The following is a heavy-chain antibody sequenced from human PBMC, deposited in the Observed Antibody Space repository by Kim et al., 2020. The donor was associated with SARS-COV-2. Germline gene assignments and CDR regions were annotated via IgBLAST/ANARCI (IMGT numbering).Heavy chain of an antibody. CDR3: ARDPSYYYDRGYMDV. CDR2: ISHDGSNQ. V-gene: IGHV3-30*04. Sequence: GGSLRLSCVAPGITFSSYAMHWVRQAPGKGLDWLAVISHDGSNQYYLDSVRGRFTISRDNSKNTLYLQMYSLRPEDTAVYFCARDPSYYYDRGYMDVWGKGTAVTVSS. D-gene: IGHD3-22*01. J-gene: IGHJ6*03. CDR1: GITFSSYA.